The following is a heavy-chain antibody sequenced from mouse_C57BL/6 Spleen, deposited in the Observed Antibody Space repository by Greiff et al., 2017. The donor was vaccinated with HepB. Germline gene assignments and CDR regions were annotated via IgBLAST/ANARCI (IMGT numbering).Heavy chain of an antibody. CDR2: IYPRSGNT. CDR1: GYTFTSYG. V-gene: IGHV1-81*01. J-gene: IGHJ3*01. Sequence: QVQLQQSGAELARPGASVKLSCKASGYTFTSYGISWVKQRTGQGLEWIGEIYPRSGNTYYNEKFKGKATLTADKSSSTAYMELRSLTSEDSAVYFCARSGGYYGSSPAWFAYWGQGTLVTVSA. D-gene: IGHD1-1*01. CDR3: ARSGGYYGSSPAWFAY.